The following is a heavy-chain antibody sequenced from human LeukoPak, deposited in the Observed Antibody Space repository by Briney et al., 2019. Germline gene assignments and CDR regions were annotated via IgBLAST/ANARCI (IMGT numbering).Heavy chain of an antibody. CDR1: GGSFSGYH. V-gene: IGHV4-34*01. J-gene: IGHJ6*03. CDR3: ARHVSGRWFGDDYPYYADV. CDR2: IDPCGGS. D-gene: IGHD3-10*01. Sequence: NPSETLSLTCAVYGGSFSGYHWSWIRQTPGKGLEWIGEIDPCGGSNYNPSLKSRVTISVDTSKNQFSLKMNSVTAADTAVYYCARHVSGRWFGDDYPYYADVWGKGTTVTISS.